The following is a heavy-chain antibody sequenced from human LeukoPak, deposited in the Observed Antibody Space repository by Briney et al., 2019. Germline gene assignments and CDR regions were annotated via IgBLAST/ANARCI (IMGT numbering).Heavy chain of an antibody. V-gene: IGHV1-2*02. D-gene: IGHD2-2*01. CDR2: INPNSGGT. CDR3: ARDAGYCSSTSCQGGWFDP. CDR1: GYTFTGYY. Sequence: EASVKVSCKASGYTFTGYYMHWVRQAPGQGLEWMGWINPNSGGTNYAQKFQGRVTMTRGTSISTAYMELSRLRSDDTAVYYCARDAGYCSSTSCQGGWFDPWGQGTLVTVSS. J-gene: IGHJ5*02.